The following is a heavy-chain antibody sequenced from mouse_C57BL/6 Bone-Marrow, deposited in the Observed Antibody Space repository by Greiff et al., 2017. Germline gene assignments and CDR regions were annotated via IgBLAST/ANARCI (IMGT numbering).Heavy chain of an antibody. CDR3: ATTGVFDY. CDR2: IGPSDSYT. V-gene: IGHV1-50*01. Sequence: QVQLKQPGAELVKPGASVKLSCKASGYTFTSYWMQWVKQRPGQGLEWIGEIGPSDSYTNYNQKVKGKSTFTVDTSSSTAYMQLSRLTSEDYAVYYCATTGVFDYWGQGTTLTVSS. J-gene: IGHJ2*01. CDR1: GYTFTSYW. D-gene: IGHD1-1*01.